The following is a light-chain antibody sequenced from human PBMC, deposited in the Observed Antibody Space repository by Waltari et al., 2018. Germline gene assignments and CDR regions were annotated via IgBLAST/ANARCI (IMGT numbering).Light chain of an antibody. CDR1: QNIARY. CDR3: QQTYSVPWT. V-gene: IGKV1-39*01. CDR2: AAS. J-gene: IGKJ1*01. Sequence: DIHLTQSPSALSASVGDRITITCRASQNIARYLNWYQQKVGKAPKLLIYAASTLQSGVPSRFSASGSGTDSTLTVGSVQPEDFATYYCQQTYSVPWTFCQGTRVEV.